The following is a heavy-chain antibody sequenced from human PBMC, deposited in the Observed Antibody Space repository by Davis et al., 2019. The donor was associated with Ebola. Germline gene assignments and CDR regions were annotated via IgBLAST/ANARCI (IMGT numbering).Heavy chain of an antibody. V-gene: IGHV4-4*02. J-gene: IGHJ4*02. D-gene: IGHD1-26*01. CDR3: ARDGVGATDY. Sequence: MPGGSLRLSCAVSGGSISSSNWWSWVRQPPGKGLEWIGEIYHSGSTNYNPSLKSRVTISVDKSKNQFSLKLSSVTSADTAVYYCARDGVGATDYWGQGTLVTVSS. CDR2: IYHSGST. CDR1: GGSISSSNW.